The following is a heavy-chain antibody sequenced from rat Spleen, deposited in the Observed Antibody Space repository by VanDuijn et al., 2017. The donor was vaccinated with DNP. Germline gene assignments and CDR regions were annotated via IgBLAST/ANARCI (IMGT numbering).Heavy chain of an antibody. CDR2: INKDSSTI. J-gene: IGHJ2*01. Sequence: EVKLVESGGGLVQPGSSLKLSCVASGFNFNDYWMGWVRQAPGKGLEWIGQINKDSSTISYSPSLKDKLTISRDSAQNTLYLQMSKLGSEDTAIYYCARQGTGRGFDYWGQGVMVTVSS. CDR3: ARQGTGRGFDY. V-gene: IGHV4-2*01. CDR1: GFNFNDYW. D-gene: IGHD5-1*01.